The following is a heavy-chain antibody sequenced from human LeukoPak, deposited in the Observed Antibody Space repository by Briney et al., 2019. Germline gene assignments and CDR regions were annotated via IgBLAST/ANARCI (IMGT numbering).Heavy chain of an antibody. CDR3: AKDRGPYLGIDNNWFDP. D-gene: IGHD1-26*01. J-gene: IGHJ5*02. Sequence: GGSLRLSCAASGFTFNLYAMSWVRQVPGKGLEWVSGISGYGTNTYYADSVKGRFTISRDNSKNTVFLQMNSLTVEDTAVYHCAKDRGPYLGIDNNWFDPWGQGTLV. V-gene: IGHV3-23*01. CDR2: ISGYGTNT. CDR1: GFTFNLYA.